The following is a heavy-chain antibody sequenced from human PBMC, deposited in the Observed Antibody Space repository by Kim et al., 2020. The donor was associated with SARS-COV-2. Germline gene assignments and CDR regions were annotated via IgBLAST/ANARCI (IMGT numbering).Heavy chain of an antibody. CDR3: AKGVTDGISHYDF. Sequence: GGSLRLSCAASGFTFSNYGMSWIRQSPGKGLEWVSAISTSGDVTNYPDSVKGRFTISRDNSKNTLSLQMNSLRTEDTALYYCAKGVTDGISHYDFWGQGTLVTVSS. CDR1: GFTFSNYG. J-gene: IGHJ4*02. D-gene: IGHD6-13*01. V-gene: IGHV3-23*01. CDR2: ISTSGDVT.